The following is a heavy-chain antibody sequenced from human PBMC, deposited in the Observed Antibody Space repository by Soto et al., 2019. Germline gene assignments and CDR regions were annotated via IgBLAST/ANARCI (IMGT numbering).Heavy chain of an antibody. CDR1: GYSISSSNW. J-gene: IGHJ4*02. Sequence: QVQLQESGPGLVKPSDTLSHTCAVSGYSISSSNWWGWTRQPPGKGLKWIGYIYYSGTTYYNPSLKRRVTMSVDTSQNQFSLKLTSVTAVDTAVYYCARREIQGPIDYWGQGTLVTVSS. CDR3: ARREIQGPIDY. D-gene: IGHD1-26*01. V-gene: IGHV4-28*01. CDR2: IYYSGTT.